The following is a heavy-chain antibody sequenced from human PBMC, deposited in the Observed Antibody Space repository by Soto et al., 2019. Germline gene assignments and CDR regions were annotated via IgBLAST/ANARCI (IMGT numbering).Heavy chain of an antibody. CDR2: IYPGDSDT. J-gene: IGHJ3*02. CDR3: ARVLAGGSDSDAFDI. V-gene: IGHV5-51*01. D-gene: IGHD2-21*01. Sequence: PGESLKISCKGSGYSFTSYWIGWVRQMPGKGLEWMGIIYPGDSDTGYSPSFQGQVTISADKSISTAYLQWSSLKASDTAMYYCARVLAGGSDSDAFDIWGQGTMVTVSS. CDR1: GYSFTSYW.